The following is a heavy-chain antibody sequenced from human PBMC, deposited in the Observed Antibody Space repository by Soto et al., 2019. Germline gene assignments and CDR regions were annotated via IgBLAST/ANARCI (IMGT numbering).Heavy chain of an antibody. Sequence: PSETLSLTCAVYGGSFSNYYWSWIRQPPGKGLEWIGEINHSGSTNYNPSLKSRVTISVDTSKNQFSLKLSSVTAADTALYYCARSLNTITLLYTNNWFDPWGQGTLVTVS. CDR3: ARSLNTITLLYTNNWFDP. J-gene: IGHJ5*02. CDR1: GGSFSNYY. V-gene: IGHV4-34*01. D-gene: IGHD2-2*02. CDR2: INHSGST.